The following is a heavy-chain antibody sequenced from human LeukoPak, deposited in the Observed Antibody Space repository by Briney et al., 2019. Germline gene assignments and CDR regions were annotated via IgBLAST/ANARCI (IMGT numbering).Heavy chain of an antibody. D-gene: IGHD6-13*01. V-gene: IGHV1-18*01. Sequence: ASVKDSFKASGYTYTYYGMSWVRQAPGQGREWMGWISAYNGNTNYAQKLQGRVTMTTDKSTSTAYMELRSLRSDDTAVYYCARSSSWYEDYFDYWGQGTLVTVSS. J-gene: IGHJ4*02. CDR2: ISAYNGNT. CDR1: GYTYTYYG. CDR3: ARSSSWYEDYFDY.